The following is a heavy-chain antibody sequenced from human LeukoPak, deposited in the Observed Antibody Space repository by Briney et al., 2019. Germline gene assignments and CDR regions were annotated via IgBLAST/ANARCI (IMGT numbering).Heavy chain of an antibody. J-gene: IGHJ3*02. V-gene: IGHV3-9*01. CDR1: GFTFDDYA. Sequence: AGGSLRLSCAASGFTFDDYAMHWVRQAPGKGLEWVSGISWNSGSIGYADSVKGRFTISRDNAKNSLYLQMNSLRAEDTALYYCAKGPLNRYFDWLSGRQDDAFDIWGQGTMVTVSS. D-gene: IGHD3-9*01. CDR3: AKGPLNRYFDWLSGRQDDAFDI. CDR2: ISWNSGSI.